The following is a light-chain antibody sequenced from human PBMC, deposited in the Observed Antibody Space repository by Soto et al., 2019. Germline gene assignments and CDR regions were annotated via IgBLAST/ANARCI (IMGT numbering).Light chain of an antibody. Sequence: DIQMTQSPSSVPASLGDRVAITCGASQGISSSLAWYQQKPGKAPQLLIYAASTLQSGVPSSFSGSGSGTEFTLTISSLQPEDFANYYCQHLNSYLPITFGQGTRLEIK. V-gene: IGKV1-9*01. CDR3: QHLNSYLPIT. J-gene: IGKJ5*01. CDR2: AAS. CDR1: QGISSS.